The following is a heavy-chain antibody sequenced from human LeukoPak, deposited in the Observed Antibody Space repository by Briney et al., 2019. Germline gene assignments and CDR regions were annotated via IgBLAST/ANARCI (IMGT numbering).Heavy chain of an antibody. V-gene: IGHV4-61*02. CDR3: ARVYWNYVDHYYYYMDV. CDR1: GGFISSGSYY. J-gene: IGHJ6*03. D-gene: IGHD1-7*01. Sequence: SETLSLTCTVSGGFISSGSYYWSWIRQPAGKGLEWIGRIYTSGSTNYNPSLKSRVTISVDTSKNQFSLKLSSVTAADTAVYYCARVYWNYVDHYYYYMDVWGKGTTVTVSS. CDR2: IYTSGST.